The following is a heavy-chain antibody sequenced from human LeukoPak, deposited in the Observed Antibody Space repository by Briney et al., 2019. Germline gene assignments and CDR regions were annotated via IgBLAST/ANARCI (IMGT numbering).Heavy chain of an antibody. D-gene: IGHD6-13*01. CDR2: IKQDGSEK. J-gene: IGHJ4*02. CDR3: ARAPTRIAAFDY. Sequence: GGSLRLSCAASGFTFSSYWTSWVRQAPGKGLEWVANIKQDGSEKYYVDSVKGRFTISRDNAKNSLYLQMNSLRAEDTAVYYCARAPTRIAAFDYWGQGTLVTVSS. CDR1: GFTFSSYW. V-gene: IGHV3-7*04.